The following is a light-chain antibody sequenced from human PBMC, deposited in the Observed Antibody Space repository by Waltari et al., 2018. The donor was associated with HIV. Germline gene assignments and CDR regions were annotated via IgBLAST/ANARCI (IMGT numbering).Light chain of an antibody. V-gene: IGLV2-8*01. CDR1: SSDVGGSKY. Sequence: QSALTQPPSASGSPGQSVTISCTGTSSDVGGSKYVSWYQQHPGKAPKLMIYEVNRRPSAVPARFSGSKSANTACLTVSGRQADDEADYYCNSYAGSNNWEFGGGTKLTVL. J-gene: IGLJ3*02. CDR3: NSYAGSNNWE. CDR2: EVN.